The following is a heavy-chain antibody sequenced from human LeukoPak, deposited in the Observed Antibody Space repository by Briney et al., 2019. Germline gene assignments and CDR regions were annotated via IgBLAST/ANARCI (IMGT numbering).Heavy chain of an antibody. J-gene: IGHJ6*02. V-gene: IGHV3-21*01. CDR1: GFTFSSYT. CDR3: ARDPTPRYCSGGSCYTHYGMDV. D-gene: IGHD2-15*01. Sequence: GGSLSLSCAASGFTFSSYTMNWVRQPPGKGLKWVSSISSSSSSIYYADSVKGRLTISRDNAKNSLYLQMNSLRAEDTAVYYCARDPTPRYCSGGSCYTHYGMDVWGQGTTVTVFS. CDR2: ISSSSSSI.